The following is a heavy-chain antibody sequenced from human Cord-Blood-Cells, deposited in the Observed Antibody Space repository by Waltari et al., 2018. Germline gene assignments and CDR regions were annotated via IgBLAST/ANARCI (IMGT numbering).Heavy chain of an antibody. J-gene: IGHJ4*02. Sequence: QVQLVESGGGVVQPGGSLRSSCAASGCTFRSYAMHWVRQAPGKGLEWVAVISYDGSNKYYADSVKGRFTISRDNSKNTLYLQMNSLRAEDTAVYYCARDLRRGFDYWGQGTLVTVSS. CDR1: GCTFRSYA. V-gene: IGHV3-30-3*01. CDR3: ARDLRRGFDY. CDR2: ISYDGSNK. D-gene: IGHD3-16*01.